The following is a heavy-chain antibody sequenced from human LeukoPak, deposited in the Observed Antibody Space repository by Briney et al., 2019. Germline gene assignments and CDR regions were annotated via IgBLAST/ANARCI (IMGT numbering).Heavy chain of an antibody. V-gene: IGHV1-46*01. CDR3: ARDVYDLDV. CDR1: GYTFTSYY. Sequence: ASVKVSCKASGYTFTSYYIHWVRQAPGQGLEWMGVINVSGGGTTYAQRFQGRVTMTRDTSTSTVYMELSSLRSDDTAVYYCARDVYDLDVWGQGTTVTVSS. CDR2: INVSGGGT. J-gene: IGHJ6*02.